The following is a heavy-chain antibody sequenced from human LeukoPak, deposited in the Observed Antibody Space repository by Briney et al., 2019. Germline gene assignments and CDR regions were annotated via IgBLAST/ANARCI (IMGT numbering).Heavy chain of an antibody. CDR2: MNPNRGNT. CDR3: ARGQRVRETLGGY. D-gene: IGHD1-26*01. J-gene: IGHJ4*02. CDR1: GYTFTSYD. V-gene: IGHV1-8*01. Sequence: ASVNVSCKASGYTFTSYDINWVRQATGQGLEWMGWMNPNRGNTGYAHKFQGRVTMTRNTTISPAYMELSSLRAEDTAVYYCARGQRVRETLGGYWGQGTLVTVSS.